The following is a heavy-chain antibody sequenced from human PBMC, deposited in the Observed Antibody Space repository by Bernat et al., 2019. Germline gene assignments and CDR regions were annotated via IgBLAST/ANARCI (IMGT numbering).Heavy chain of an antibody. J-gene: IGHJ3*02. CDR2: IKSKTDGGTT. Sequence: EVQLVESGGGLVKPGGSLRLSCAASGFTFSNAWMSWVRQAPGKGLEWVGRIKSKTDGGTTDYAEPVKGRFTISRDDSKNTLYLQMNSLKTKDTAVYDCTTNSYYDFWSGSPIPDAFDIWGQGTMVTVSS. V-gene: IGHV3-15*01. CDR3: TTNSYYDFWSGSPIPDAFDI. CDR1: GFTFSNAW. D-gene: IGHD3-3*01.